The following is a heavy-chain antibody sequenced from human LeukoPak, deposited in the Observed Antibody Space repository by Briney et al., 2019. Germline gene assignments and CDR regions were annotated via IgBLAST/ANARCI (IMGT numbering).Heavy chain of an antibody. CDR2: IRYDGSNK. V-gene: IGHV3-30*02. CDR1: GFTLSSYG. J-gene: IGHJ1*01. D-gene: IGHD6-13*01. Sequence: GGSLRLSCAASGFTLSSYGMHWVRQAPGKGLEWVAFIRYDGSNKYYADSVKGRFTISRDNSKNTLYLQMNSLRAEDTAVYYCAKSGDSSSWYWYFQHWGQGTLVTVSS. CDR3: AKSGDSSSWYWYFQH.